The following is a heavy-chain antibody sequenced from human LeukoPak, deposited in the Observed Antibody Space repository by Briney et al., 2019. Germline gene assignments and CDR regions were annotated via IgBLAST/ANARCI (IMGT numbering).Heavy chain of an antibody. J-gene: IGHJ4*02. CDR1: GCSISSSYYC. D-gene: IGHD1-26*01. CDR3: ASPSYSGSYYDVY. Sequence: SETLSLTCAVSGCSISSSYYCWCMIRPPPGRGLGWVGSIYYGGNTYYNPSLRSRVTISVDTSKNQFSLKLSSVTAADTAVYYCASPSYSGSYYDVYWGQGTLVTVSS. V-gene: IGHV4-39*01. CDR2: IYYGGNT.